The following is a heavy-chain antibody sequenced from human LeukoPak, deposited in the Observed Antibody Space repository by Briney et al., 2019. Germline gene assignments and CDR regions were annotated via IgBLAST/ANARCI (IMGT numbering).Heavy chain of an antibody. CDR1: GFTFSSYA. J-gene: IGHJ4*02. D-gene: IGHD6-19*01. CDR2: ISGSGGST. V-gene: IGHV3-23*01. Sequence: PGGSLRLSCAAPGFTFSSYAMSWVRQAPGKGLEWVSAISGSGGSTYYADSVKGRFTISRDNSKNTLYLQMNSLRAEDTAVYYCAEDRGIAVAGNDYWGQGTLVTVSS. CDR3: AEDRGIAVAGNDY.